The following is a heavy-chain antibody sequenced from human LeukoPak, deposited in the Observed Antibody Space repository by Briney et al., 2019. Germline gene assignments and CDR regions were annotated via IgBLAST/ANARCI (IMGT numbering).Heavy chain of an antibody. V-gene: IGHV1-46*01. CDR1: GYTFTSYY. Sequence: ASVKVSCKASGYTFTSYYMHWVRQAPGQGLEWMGIINPSGGSTSYAQKFQGRVTMTRDTSTSTAYMELSRLRSDDTAVYYCARDIVVVPAAIPYFDYWGQGTLVTVSS. CDR3: ARDIVVVPAAIPYFDY. D-gene: IGHD2-2*01. J-gene: IGHJ4*02. CDR2: INPSGGST.